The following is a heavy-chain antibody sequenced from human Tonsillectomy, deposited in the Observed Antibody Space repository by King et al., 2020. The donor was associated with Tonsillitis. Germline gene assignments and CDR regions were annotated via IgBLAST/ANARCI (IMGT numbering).Heavy chain of an antibody. Sequence: VQLVESGGGFIQPGGSLRLSCAASGFTVSSNYMGWVRQAPGKGLEWVSLFYSCGNTYYADSVPGRITISRETSKNTLYLQMNSLRAEDTAVYYCARVAATYSSSSLVYYYNYMDVWGKGTTVTVSS. CDR2: FYSCGNT. CDR3: ARVAATYSSSSLVYYYNYMDV. D-gene: IGHD6-6*01. V-gene: IGHV3-53*01. J-gene: IGHJ6*03. CDR1: GFTVSSNY.